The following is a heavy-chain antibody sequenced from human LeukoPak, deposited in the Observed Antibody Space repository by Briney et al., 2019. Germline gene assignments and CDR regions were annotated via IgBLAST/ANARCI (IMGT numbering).Heavy chain of an antibody. CDR2: ISYDGSNK. CDR3: AREDYSSSWYGSPDY. Sequence: GGSLRLSCAASGFTFSSYAMHWVRQAPGKGLEWVAVISYDGSNKYYADSVKGRFTISRDNSKNTLYLQMNSLRAEDTAVYYCAREDYSSSWYGSPDYWGQGTLVTVSS. V-gene: IGHV3-30-3*01. CDR1: GFTFSSYA. J-gene: IGHJ4*02. D-gene: IGHD6-13*01.